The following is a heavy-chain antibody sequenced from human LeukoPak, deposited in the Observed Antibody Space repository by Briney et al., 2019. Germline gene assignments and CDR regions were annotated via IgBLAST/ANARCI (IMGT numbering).Heavy chain of an antibody. Sequence: GRSLRLSCAASRFTFTSYALHWVRQAPGEGLEWVAFISYDGSNEYYADSVKGRFTISRDNSRNTLYLQMNSLRGEDTAVYYCAKDRLGYSSSWPLGFDPWGQGTLVTVSS. D-gene: IGHD6-13*01. CDR1: RFTFTSYA. CDR3: AKDRLGYSSSWPLGFDP. J-gene: IGHJ5*02. V-gene: IGHV3-30*04. CDR2: ISYDGSNE.